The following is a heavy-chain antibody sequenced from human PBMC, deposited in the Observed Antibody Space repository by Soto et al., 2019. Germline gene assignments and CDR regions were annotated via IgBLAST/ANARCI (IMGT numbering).Heavy chain of an antibody. CDR3: ARDGSGWTTYFDY. Sequence: QVQLQESGPGLVKPSQTLSLTCTVSGGSISSADYYWSWIRQHPGKGLEWIGYIYYSGSTYYNPSLKRRLXXSXDXXKNQFSLNLSSVTAADTAVYYCARDGSGWTTYFDYWGQGTLVIVSS. J-gene: IGHJ4*02. CDR1: GGSISSADYY. CDR2: IYYSGST. V-gene: IGHV4-31*03. D-gene: IGHD6-19*01.